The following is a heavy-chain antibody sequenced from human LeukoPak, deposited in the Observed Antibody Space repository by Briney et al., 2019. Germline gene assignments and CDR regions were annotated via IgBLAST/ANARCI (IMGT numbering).Heavy chain of an antibody. V-gene: IGHV3-66*01. CDR2: IYSGGST. CDR1: GFTVSSNY. Sequence: GGSLRLSCAASGFTVSSNYLSWVRQAPGKGLEWVSTIYSGGSTYYADSVTGRFTISRDNSKNTLYLQMNSLRAEDTAVYYCARDGAVLTGYYDYWGEGTLVTVSS. D-gene: IGHD3-9*01. J-gene: IGHJ4*02. CDR3: ARDGAVLTGYYDY.